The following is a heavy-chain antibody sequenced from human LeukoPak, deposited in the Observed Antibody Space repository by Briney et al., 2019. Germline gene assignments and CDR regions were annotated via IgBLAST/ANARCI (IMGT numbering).Heavy chain of an antibody. CDR3: ARPSYYDSSGYPPDAFDI. D-gene: IGHD3-22*01. CDR1: GGSISSYY. CDR2: IYYSGST. V-gene: IGHV4-59*08. Sequence: SETLSLTCTVSGGSISSYYWSWIRQPPGKGLEWIGYIYYSGSTNYNPSLKGRVTISVDTSKNQFSLKLSSVTAADTAVYYCARPSYYDSSGYPPDAFDIWGQGTMVTVSS. J-gene: IGHJ3*02.